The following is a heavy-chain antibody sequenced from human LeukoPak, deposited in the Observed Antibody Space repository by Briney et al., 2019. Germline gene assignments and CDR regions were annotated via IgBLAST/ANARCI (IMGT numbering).Heavy chain of an antibody. J-gene: IGHJ4*02. CDR3: ASAPSLRAVRGVIWLDY. V-gene: IGHV4-34*01. CDR1: GGSFSGYY. D-gene: IGHD3-10*01. Sequence: SETLSLTCAVYGGSFSGYYWSWIRQPPGKGLEWIGEINHSGSTNYNPSLKSRVTISVDTPKNQFSLKLSSVTAADTAVYYCASAPSLRAVRGVIWLDYWGQGTLVTVSS. CDR2: INHSGST.